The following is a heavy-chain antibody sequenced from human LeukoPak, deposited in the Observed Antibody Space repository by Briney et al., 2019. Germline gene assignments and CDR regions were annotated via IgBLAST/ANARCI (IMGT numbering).Heavy chain of an antibody. Sequence: GASVKVSCKASGYTFTSYGISWVRQAPGQGLEWMGWVNPNSGGTNYAQKFQGRVTMTRDTSISTAYMELSRLRSDDTAVYYCARMGIAAAGSTLDFDYWGQGTLVTVSS. CDR2: VNPNSGGT. CDR1: GYTFTSYG. V-gene: IGHV1-2*02. J-gene: IGHJ4*02. D-gene: IGHD6-13*01. CDR3: ARMGIAAAGSTLDFDY.